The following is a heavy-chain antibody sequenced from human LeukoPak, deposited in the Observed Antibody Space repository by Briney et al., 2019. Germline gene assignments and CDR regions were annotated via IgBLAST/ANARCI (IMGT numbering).Heavy chain of an antibody. V-gene: IGHV4-61*02. CDR2: IYTSGST. D-gene: IGHD3-10*01. CDR1: GGSISSGSYY. CDR3: ATAPYYGSGSLYLYY. J-gene: IGHJ4*02. Sequence: SETLSLTCTVSGGSISSGSYYWSWIRQPAGKGLEWIGRIYTSGSTNYNPSLKSRVTISVDTSKNQFSLKLSSVTAADTAVYYCATAPYYGSGSLYLYYWGQGTLVTVSS.